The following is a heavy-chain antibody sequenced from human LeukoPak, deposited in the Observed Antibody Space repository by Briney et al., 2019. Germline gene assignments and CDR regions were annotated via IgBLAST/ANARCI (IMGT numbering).Heavy chain of an antibody. D-gene: IGHD6-13*01. CDR1: GYTFTSYD. V-gene: IGHV1-8*03. J-gene: IGHJ4*02. CDR2: MNLNSGNT. Sequence: ASVKVSCKASGYTFTSYDINWVRQATGQGLEWMGWMNLNSGNTGYAQKFQGRVTITRNTSISTAYMELSSLRSEDTAVYYCARGRAAAGQYYFDYWGQGTLATVSS. CDR3: ARGRAAAGQYYFDY.